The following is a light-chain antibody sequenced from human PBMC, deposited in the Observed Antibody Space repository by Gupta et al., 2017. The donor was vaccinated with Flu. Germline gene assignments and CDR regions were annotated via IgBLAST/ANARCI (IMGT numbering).Light chain of an antibody. CDR3: QQRSEWPLT. Sequence: PATLSLSPGERGTISCRASQSVSSYLAWYQQKPGQAPRLLIYDATNWATGIPARFSGSGSGTDFTLTISSLEPEDFAVYYCQQRSEWPLTFGGGTKVEIK. V-gene: IGKV3-11*01. CDR1: QSVSSY. J-gene: IGKJ4*01. CDR2: DAT.